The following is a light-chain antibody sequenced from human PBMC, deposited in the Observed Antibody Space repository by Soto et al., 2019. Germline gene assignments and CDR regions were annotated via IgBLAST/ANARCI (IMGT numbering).Light chain of an antibody. CDR3: QQFNSYPIT. CDR1: QGISSN. V-gene: IGKV1-9*01. J-gene: IGKJ5*01. CDR2: AAS. Sequence: DIHLTQSPSFLSASVGYRVTITCRASQGISSNLAWYQQKPGKAPKLLIYAASTLQSGVPSRFKGSGSGTEFTLTISSLQPEDFETYYCQQFNSYPITFGQGTRLEIK.